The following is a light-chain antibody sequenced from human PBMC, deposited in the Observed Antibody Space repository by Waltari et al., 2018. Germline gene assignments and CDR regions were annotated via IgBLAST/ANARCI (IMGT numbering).Light chain of an antibody. CDR2: AVS. CDR3: SSYTSSSTWV. Sequence: QSALTQPASVSGSPGQSITISCTGTSSDIGGYNFVSWYQQYPGKAPKLMVYAVSKRPSGVSYRFSGSKSGNTASLTISGLQADDEADYYCSSYTSSSTWVFGGGTKLTVL. J-gene: IGLJ3*02. V-gene: IGLV2-14*01. CDR1: SSDIGGYNF.